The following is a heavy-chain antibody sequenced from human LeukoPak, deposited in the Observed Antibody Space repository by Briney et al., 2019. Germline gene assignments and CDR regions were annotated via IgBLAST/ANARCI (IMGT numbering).Heavy chain of an antibody. CDR2: IIPIFGTA. CDR1: GGTFSSYA. D-gene: IGHD4-17*01. V-gene: IGHV1-69*13. CDR3: ASSGSQTTVNTLGGY. J-gene: IGHJ4*02. Sequence: ASVKVSCKASGGTFSSYAISWVRQAPGQGLEWMGGIIPIFGTANYAQKFQGRVTITADESTSTAYMELSSLRSEDTAVYYCASSGSQTTVNTLGGYWGQGTLVTVSS.